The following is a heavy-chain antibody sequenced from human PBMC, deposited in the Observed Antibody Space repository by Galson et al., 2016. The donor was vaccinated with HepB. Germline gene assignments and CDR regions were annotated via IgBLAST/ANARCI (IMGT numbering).Heavy chain of an antibody. J-gene: IGHJ6*02. D-gene: IGHD3-3*01. CDR2: INQDGREK. Sequence: GKGLEWVANINQDGREKYYVDSVKGRFTISRDNAENSLFLRMNSLRVEDTAVYYCATHMGRYDYWSGYKSHYYYGLDVWGQGTTVTVSS. V-gene: IGHV3-7*01. CDR3: ATHMGRYDYWSGYKSHYYYGLDV.